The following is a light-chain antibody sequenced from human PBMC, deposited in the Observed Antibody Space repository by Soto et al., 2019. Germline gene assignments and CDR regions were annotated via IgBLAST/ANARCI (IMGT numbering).Light chain of an antibody. CDR1: QTISSN. CDR2: GSS. V-gene: IGKV3-15*01. CDR3: QQYNNWPRA. Sequence: EILMTQSPATLSVSPGERVTLSCRASQTISSNLAWYQQKPGQAPRLLIYGSSIRATGISARFSGSGPGTEFTLTISSLQSEDLAVYYCQQYNNWPRAFGQGTKV. J-gene: IGKJ1*01.